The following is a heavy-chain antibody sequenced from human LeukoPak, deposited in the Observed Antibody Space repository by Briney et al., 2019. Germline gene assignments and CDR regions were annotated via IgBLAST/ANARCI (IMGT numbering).Heavy chain of an antibody. J-gene: IGHJ4*02. CDR1: GGSVSSYY. V-gene: IGHV4-59*02. D-gene: IGHD4-17*01. Sequence: SETLSLTCTVSGGSVSSYYWIWIRQPPGQGLESIGYSYYRGSTDYNPALKSRVHISVDTSKNQDSLKLSSVTAADTAVYYCGSSYGDAYFDYWGQGTLVTVSS. CDR3: GSSYGDAYFDY. CDR2: SYYRGST.